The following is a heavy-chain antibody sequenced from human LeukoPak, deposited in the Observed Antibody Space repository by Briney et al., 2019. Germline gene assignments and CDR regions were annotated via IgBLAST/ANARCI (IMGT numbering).Heavy chain of an antibody. V-gene: IGHV1-18*01. D-gene: IGHD4-17*01. J-gene: IGHJ4*02. CDR2: ISAYNGNT. CDR1: GGTFSSYA. CDR3: ARGVSPVDYGDYGDDY. Sequence: GASVKVSCKASGGTFSSYAISWVRQAPGQGLEWMGWISAYNGNTNYAQKLQGRVTMTTDTSTSTAYMELRSLRSDDTAVYYCARGVSPVDYGDYGDDYWGQGTLVTVSS.